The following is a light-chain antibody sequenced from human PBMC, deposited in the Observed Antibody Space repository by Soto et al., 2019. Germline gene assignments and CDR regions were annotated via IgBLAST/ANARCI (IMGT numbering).Light chain of an antibody. CDR3: QRYNNWPPWT. V-gene: IGKV3-15*01. CDR2: SAS. CDR1: QSISSN. J-gene: IGKJ1*01. Sequence: IVMTQSPATLSVSPGERVTLSCRASQSISSNLAWYQYIVGQAPRLLIYSASTRATGIPARFSGSGSGTEFTLTISSLQSEDYAVYYCQRYNNWPPWTFGQGTKVEIK.